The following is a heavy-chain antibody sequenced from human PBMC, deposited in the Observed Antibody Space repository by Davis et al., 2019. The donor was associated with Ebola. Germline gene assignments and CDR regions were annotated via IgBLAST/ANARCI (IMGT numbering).Heavy chain of an antibody. J-gene: IGHJ5*02. CDR2: ISSSGSTI. D-gene: IGHD6-19*01. Sequence: LSLTCAASGFTFSDYYMSWIRQAPGKGLEWVSYISSSGSTIYYADSVKGRFTISRDNAKNSLYLQMNSLRAEDTAVYYCARPATIAVAANWFDPWGQGTLVTVSS. CDR3: ARPATIAVAANWFDP. V-gene: IGHV3-11*01. CDR1: GFTFSDYY.